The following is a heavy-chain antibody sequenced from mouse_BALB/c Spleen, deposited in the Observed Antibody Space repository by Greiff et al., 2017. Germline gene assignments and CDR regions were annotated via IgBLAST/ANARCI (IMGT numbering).Heavy chain of an antibody. CDR3: ARKLEGHYAMDY. V-gene: IGHV2-2*02. CDR2: IWSGGST. CDR1: GFSLTSYG. Sequence: VKLMESGPGLVQPSQSLSITCTVSGFSLTSYGVHWVRQSPGKGLEWLGVIWSGGSTDYNAAFISRLSISKDNSKSQVFFKMNSLQANDTAIYYCARKLEGHYAMDYWGQGTSVTVSS. J-gene: IGHJ4*01.